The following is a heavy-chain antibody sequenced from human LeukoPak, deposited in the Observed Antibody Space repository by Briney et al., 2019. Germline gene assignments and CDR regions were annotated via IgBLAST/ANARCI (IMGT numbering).Heavy chain of an antibody. CDR2: INSDGGST. CDR3: ARRIQGMAPYYFDY. J-gene: IGHJ4*02. Sequence: GGSLRLSCTAPGFTFSSYWMHWVRQAPGKGLVWVSRINSDGGSTSYADSAKGRFTISRDNAKNTLYLQMNSLRAEDTAVYYCARRIQGMAPYYFDYWGQGTLVTVSS. CDR1: GFTFSSYW. D-gene: IGHD5-24*01. V-gene: IGHV3-74*01.